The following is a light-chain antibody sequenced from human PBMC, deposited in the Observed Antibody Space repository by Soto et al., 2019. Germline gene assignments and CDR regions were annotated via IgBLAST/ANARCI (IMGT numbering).Light chain of an antibody. V-gene: IGKV1-9*01. CDR1: QGITNL. Sequence: DIQLTQSPSFVSASEGDRVTIACRASQGITNLLAWYQQKPGRAPKLLISFASSLDSEVPSRFSGSGSVTEFILTISSLQPEDTATYYCQQFNSYPRTFGQGTKVEIK. CDR2: FAS. CDR3: QQFNSYPRT. J-gene: IGKJ1*01.